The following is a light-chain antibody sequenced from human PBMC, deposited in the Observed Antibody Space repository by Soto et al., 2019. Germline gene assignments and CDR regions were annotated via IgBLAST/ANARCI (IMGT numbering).Light chain of an antibody. CDR1: SSDVGGYDL. V-gene: IGLV2-23*01. CDR3: CAYVSSNTLL. Sequence: QSVLTQPASVSGSPGQSITISCTGTSSDVGGYDLVSWYQQHPGKAPKLIIHEGSKRPSGISNRFSGSKSGNTASLIISGLQGDDEGDYYCCAYVSSNTLLFGGGTKLTVL. CDR2: EGS. J-gene: IGLJ3*02.